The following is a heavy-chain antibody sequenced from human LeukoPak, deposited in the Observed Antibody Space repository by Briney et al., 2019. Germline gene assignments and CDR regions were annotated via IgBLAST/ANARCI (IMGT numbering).Heavy chain of an antibody. CDR2: IYYSGST. D-gene: IGHD3-10*01. J-gene: IGHJ4*02. V-gene: IGHV4-61*01. Sequence: SEALSLTCAVSGASVSSSTYSWGWIRQPPGKTLEWIAYIYYSGSTTYNPSLKSRVTISLDTSKNQFSLKLTSVTAADTAVYYCASDYGSGSYRFDYWGQGTLVTVSS. CDR3: ASDYGSGSYRFDY. CDR1: GASVSSSTYS.